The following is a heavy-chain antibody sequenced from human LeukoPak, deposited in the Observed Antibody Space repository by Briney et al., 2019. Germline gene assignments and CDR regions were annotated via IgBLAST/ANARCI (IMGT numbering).Heavy chain of an antibody. V-gene: IGHV1-2*02. CDR3: ATSFFYDSSVQGAFDI. D-gene: IGHD3-22*01. J-gene: IGHJ3*02. CDR2: INPNSGGT. Sequence: ASVKVSCKVSGHPFYKYGINWVRQAPGQGLEWMGWINPNSGGTNYAQKFQGRVTMTRDTSISTAYMELSRLRSDDTAVYYCATSFFYDSSVQGAFDIWGQGTMVTVSS. CDR1: GHPFYKYG.